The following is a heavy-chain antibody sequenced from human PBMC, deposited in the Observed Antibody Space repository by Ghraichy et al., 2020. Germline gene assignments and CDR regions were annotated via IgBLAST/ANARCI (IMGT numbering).Heavy chain of an antibody. CDR1: GGSISSSSYY. D-gene: IGHD4-17*01. J-gene: IGHJ5*02. V-gene: IGHV4-39*01. CDR2: VYYSGST. Sequence: SETLSLTCTVSGGSISSSSYYWGWIRQPPGKGLEWIGSVYYSGSTYYNPSLKSRVAISVDTSKNQFSLKLSSVTAADTAVYYCARHSPDDYGDYWWFDPWGQGTLVTVSS. CDR3: ARHSPDDYGDYWWFDP.